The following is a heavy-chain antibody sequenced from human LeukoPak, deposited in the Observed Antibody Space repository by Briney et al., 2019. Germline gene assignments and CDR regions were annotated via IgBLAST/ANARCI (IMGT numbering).Heavy chain of an antibody. J-gene: IGHJ4*02. D-gene: IGHD4-17*01. CDR2: ISGSGGST. CDR1: GFTFSSYA. V-gene: IGHV3-23*01. CDR3: SKSPRPSGDYVAFDY. Sequence: PGASLRLSCAASGFTFSSYAMSWVRQAPGKGLEWVSSISGSGGSTYYADSVKGRFTLSRDNSKNPPYLQMNSLRAEYKAVYYCSKSPRPSGDYVAFDYWGQGTLVTASS.